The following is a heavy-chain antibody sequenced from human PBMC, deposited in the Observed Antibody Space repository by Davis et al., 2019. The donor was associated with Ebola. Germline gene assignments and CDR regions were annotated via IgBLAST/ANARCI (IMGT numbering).Heavy chain of an antibody. J-gene: IGHJ4*02. Sequence: GESLKISCAASGFTFSSYGMHWVRQAPGKGLEWVAVIWYDGSNKYYADSVKGRFTISRDNSKNTLYLQMNSLRAEDTAVYYCAKGAPRYDSSGYHLDYWGQGTLVTVSS. D-gene: IGHD3-22*01. CDR3: AKGAPRYDSSGYHLDY. CDR2: IWYDGSNK. V-gene: IGHV3-33*06. CDR1: GFTFSSYG.